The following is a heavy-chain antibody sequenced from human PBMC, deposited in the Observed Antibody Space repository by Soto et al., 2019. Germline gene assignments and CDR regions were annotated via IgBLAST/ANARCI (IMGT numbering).Heavy chain of an antibody. CDR3: ARVEGGTGWFDP. CDR2: INHSGST. V-gene: IGHV4-34*01. J-gene: IGHJ5*02. Sequence: QVQLQQWGAGLLKPSETLSLTCAVYGGSFSGYYWSWIRQPPGKGLEWIGEINHSGSTNYNPSLKSRVTISVDKSKNQFSLKLSSVTAADTAVYYCARVEGGTGWFDPWGQGTLVTVSS. D-gene: IGHD1-7*01. CDR1: GGSFSGYY.